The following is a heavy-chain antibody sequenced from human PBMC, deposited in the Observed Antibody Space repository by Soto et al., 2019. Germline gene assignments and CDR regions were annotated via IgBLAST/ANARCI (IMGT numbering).Heavy chain of an antibody. D-gene: IGHD6-6*01. V-gene: IGHV4-59*01. J-gene: IGHJ6*02. CDR2: IYYSGST. Sequence: PSETLSLTCTVSGGSISSYYWSWIRQPPGKGLEWIGYIYYSGSTNYNPSLKSRVTISVDTSKNQFSLKLSSVTAADTAVYYCARVQQLVHYYYYYGMDVWGQGTTVTVSS. CDR1: GGSISSYY. CDR3: ARVQQLVHYYYYYGMDV.